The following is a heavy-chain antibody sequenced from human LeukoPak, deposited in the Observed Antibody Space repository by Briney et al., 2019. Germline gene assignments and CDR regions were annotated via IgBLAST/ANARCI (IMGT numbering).Heavy chain of an antibody. J-gene: IGHJ4*02. Sequence: PGGSLRLSCAASGFTFSSYSMTWVRQAPGKGLEWVSSISSSSSYIYYADSVKGRFTISRDNAKNSLYLQMNSLRAEDTAVYYCARGPTRVAATRGDYWGQGTLVTVSS. V-gene: IGHV3-21*01. D-gene: IGHD2-15*01. CDR2: ISSSSSYI. CDR1: GFTFSSYS. CDR3: ARGPTRVAATRGDY.